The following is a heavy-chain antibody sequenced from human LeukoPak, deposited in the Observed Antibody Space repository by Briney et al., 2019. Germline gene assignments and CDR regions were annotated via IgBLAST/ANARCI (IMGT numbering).Heavy chain of an antibody. CDR3: ARVGGGYDFWSGYLHAFDI. CDR2: ISSAGSYI. D-gene: IGHD3-3*01. Sequence: PGESLRLSYAASGFTFSTYTMNWVRQARGKGLEWVSSISSAGSYIFYADSMKGRFTISRDNAKNSLYLQMNSLRGEDTAVYHCARVGGGYDFWSGYLHAFDIWGQGTMVAVSS. CDR1: GFTFSTYT. V-gene: IGHV3-21*01. J-gene: IGHJ3*02.